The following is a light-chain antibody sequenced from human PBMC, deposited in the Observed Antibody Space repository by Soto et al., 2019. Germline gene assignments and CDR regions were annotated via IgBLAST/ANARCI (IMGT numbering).Light chain of an antibody. J-gene: IGLJ1*01. V-gene: IGLV1-40*01. CDR1: SSNIGAGYD. CDR2: GNN. Sequence: QSVLTQPPSVSGAPGQRVTISCTGSSSNIGAGYDVHWYQQLPGKAPKLLIYGNNNRPSGVPDRFSCSKSGTSASLAITGLRADDEADYYCQSYASSLSANFVFGTGTKLTVL. CDR3: QSYASSLSANFV.